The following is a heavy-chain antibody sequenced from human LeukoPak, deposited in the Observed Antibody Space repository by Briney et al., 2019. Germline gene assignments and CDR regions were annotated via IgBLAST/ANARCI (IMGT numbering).Heavy chain of an antibody. CDR1: GGSISSSSFY. D-gene: IGHD3-9*01. CDR2: VHYSGTT. V-gene: IGHV4-39*01. J-gene: IGHJ4*02. Sequence: PSETLSLTCTVSGGSISSSSFYWGWIRQAPGKGLEWVASVHYSGTTYYNPSLKSRVTISADTSKKRFSLKLSSVTAADTAVYYCTRGSYDVLTGYSTLGEFWGQGTLVIVSS. CDR3: TRGSYDVLTGYSTLGEF.